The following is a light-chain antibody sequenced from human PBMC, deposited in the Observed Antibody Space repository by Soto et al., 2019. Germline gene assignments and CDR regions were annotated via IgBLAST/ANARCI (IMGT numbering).Light chain of an antibody. Sequence: EIVLTQSPGTLSLYPGERVTLSCRASQSVSDTFIAWYQQKPGQAPRLLIYGGFYRATGIPDRFSGSGSGTDFTLTITRLEPEDLAMYYCQQYVTSPWTFGQGTRLDIK. J-gene: IGKJ1*01. CDR1: QSVSDTF. CDR2: GGF. V-gene: IGKV3-20*01. CDR3: QQYVTSPWT.